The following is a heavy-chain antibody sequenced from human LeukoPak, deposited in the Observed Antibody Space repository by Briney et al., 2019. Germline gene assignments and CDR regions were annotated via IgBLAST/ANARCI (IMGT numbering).Heavy chain of an antibody. CDR1: GFTFSSYG. Sequence: PGGSLRLSCAASGFTFSSYGMHWVRQAPGKGLEWVAVISYDGSNKYYADSVKSRFTISRDNSKNTLYLQMNSLRGEDTAVYYCAKDGDTMSGTYYYDMDVWGKGTTVTIS. CDR2: ISYDGSNK. V-gene: IGHV3-30*18. D-gene: IGHD1-26*01. CDR3: AKDGDTMSGTYYYDMDV. J-gene: IGHJ6*03.